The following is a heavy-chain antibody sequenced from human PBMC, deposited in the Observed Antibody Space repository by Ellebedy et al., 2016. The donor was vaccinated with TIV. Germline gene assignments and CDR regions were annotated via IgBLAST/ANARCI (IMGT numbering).Heavy chain of an antibody. J-gene: IGHJ4*02. CDR2: ISGSGGST. D-gene: IGHD3-10*02. CDR3: AKNGLFGELTGGSD. CDR1: GFTFSSYA. V-gene: IGHV3-23*01. Sequence: GGSLRLXCAASGFTFSSYAMSWVRQAPGKGLEWVSAISGSGGSTYYADSVKGRFTISRDNSKNTLYLQMNSLRAEDTAVYYCAKNGLFGELTGGSDWGQGTLVTVSS.